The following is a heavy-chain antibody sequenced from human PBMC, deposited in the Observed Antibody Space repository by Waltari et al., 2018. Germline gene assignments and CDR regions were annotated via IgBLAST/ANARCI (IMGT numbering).Heavy chain of an antibody. D-gene: IGHD6-19*01. V-gene: IGHV4-59*11. Sequence: QVQLQESGQGLVKPSETLSLTCTVSGGSISSHYWSWIRQPPGKGLEWIGYIYYSGSTNYNPSLKIRVTISVDTSKNQFSLKLSSVTAADTAVYYCARDATGGYDFPYSSGWYPFGYWGQGTLVTVSS. J-gene: IGHJ4*02. CDR1: GGSISSHY. CDR3: ARDATGGYDFPYSSGWYPFGY. CDR2: IYYSGST.